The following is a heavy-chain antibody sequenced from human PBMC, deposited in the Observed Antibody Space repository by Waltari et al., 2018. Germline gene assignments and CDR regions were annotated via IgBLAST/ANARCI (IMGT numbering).Heavy chain of an antibody. CDR1: GGSISSGSVY. CDR2: IFTRGST. D-gene: IGHD3-9*01. J-gene: IGHJ6*02. CDR3: ARDEARYYDIMTGGGYYGLDV. V-gene: IGHV4-61*02. Sequence: QVQLQESGPGLVRPSQTLSLTCTVSGGSISSGSVYWTWIRQPAGKGLEWVGHIFTRGSTKYNPALKSRVSVSLDTSENKFSLRLGSVTAADTAVYYCARDEARYYDIMTGGGYYGLDVWGQGTTVTVSS.